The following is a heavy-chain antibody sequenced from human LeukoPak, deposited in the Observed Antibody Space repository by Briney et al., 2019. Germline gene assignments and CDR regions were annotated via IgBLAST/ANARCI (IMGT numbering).Heavy chain of an antibody. J-gene: IGHJ4*02. CDR2: IRYDGSNK. CDR3: AKERLTTTAFDY. D-gene: IGHD4-17*01. Sequence: PGGSLRLSCAASGFTFSSYGMHWVRQAPGKGLEWVAFIRYDGSNKYYADSVKGRFTISRDNSKNTLYLQMNSLRAVDTAIYYCAKERLTTTAFDYWGQGTLVTVSS. CDR1: GFTFSSYG. V-gene: IGHV3-30*02.